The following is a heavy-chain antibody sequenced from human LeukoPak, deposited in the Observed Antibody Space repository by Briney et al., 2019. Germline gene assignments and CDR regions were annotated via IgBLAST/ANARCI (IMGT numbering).Heavy chain of an antibody. J-gene: IGHJ1*01. Sequence: GGSLRLSCAASGFTFSSYAMSWVRQAPGKGMEWVSAISGSGGSTYYADSVKGRFTISRDNSKNTLYLQMNSLRAEDTAVYYCAKALSGDSWYFQHWGQGTLVTVSS. CDR2: ISGSGGST. CDR3: AKALSGDSWYFQH. D-gene: IGHD4-17*01. CDR1: GFTFSSYA. V-gene: IGHV3-23*01.